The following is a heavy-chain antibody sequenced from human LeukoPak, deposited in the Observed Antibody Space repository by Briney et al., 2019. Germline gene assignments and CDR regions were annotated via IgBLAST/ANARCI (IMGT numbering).Heavy chain of an antibody. V-gene: IGHV4-34*01. Sequence: SVTLSLTSAVYGGSFSGYYWSWIRQPPGKGLEWNGEINHSGSTNYNASLKSRVTISVDTSKNQFSLKLSSVTAADTAVYYCARWSGARIDYWGQGTLVTVSS. D-gene: IGHD3-3*01. J-gene: IGHJ4*02. CDR1: GGSFSGYY. CDR3: ARWSGARIDY. CDR2: INHSGST.